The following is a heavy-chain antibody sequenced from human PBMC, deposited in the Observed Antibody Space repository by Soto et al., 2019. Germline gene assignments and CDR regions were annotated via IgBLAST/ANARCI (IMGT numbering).Heavy chain of an antibody. CDR1: GCSITSANW. J-gene: IGHJ5*02. CDR2: ISHSGIT. CDR3: ARVLRGWFDP. Sequence: SETLSLTCAVSGCSITSANWWTWVRQPPGGGLEWIGEISHSGITNYKASLKSRVTMSVDKTKNDVSLKLTSVTAADTAVYYCARVLRGWFDPWGQGTPVTVPS. V-gene: IGHV4-4*02.